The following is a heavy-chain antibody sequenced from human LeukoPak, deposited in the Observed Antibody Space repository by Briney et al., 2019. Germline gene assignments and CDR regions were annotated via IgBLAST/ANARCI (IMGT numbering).Heavy chain of an antibody. D-gene: IGHD6-19*01. J-gene: IGHJ4*02. Sequence: HPGGSLRLSCAASGFTFSSYWMPWVRQAPGKGLVWVSRINSDGSSSIYADSVKGRFTISRDNVKSTLYLQMNSLRAEDTAVYYCARGRSSGWYGVDYWGQGTLVTVSS. CDR1: GFTFSSYW. CDR3: ARGRSSGWYGVDY. CDR2: INSDGSSS. V-gene: IGHV3-74*01.